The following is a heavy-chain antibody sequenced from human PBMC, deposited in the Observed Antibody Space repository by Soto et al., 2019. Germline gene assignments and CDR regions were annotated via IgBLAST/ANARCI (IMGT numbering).Heavy chain of an antibody. D-gene: IGHD3-22*01. V-gene: IGHV3-33*01. Sequence: QVQLVESGGGVVQPGRSLRLSCAASGFTFSSYGMHWVRQAPGKGLEWVAVIWYDGSNKYYADSVKGRFTISRDNSKNTLYLQMNSLRAEDTAVYYCARDPYYYDSSGYPGLDYWGQGTLVTVSS. J-gene: IGHJ4*02. CDR1: GFTFSSYG. CDR3: ARDPYYYDSSGYPGLDY. CDR2: IWYDGSNK.